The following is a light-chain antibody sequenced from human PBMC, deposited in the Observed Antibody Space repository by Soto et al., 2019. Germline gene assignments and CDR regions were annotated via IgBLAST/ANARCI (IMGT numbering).Light chain of an antibody. V-gene: IGKV3-20*01. CDR3: QQYGRSPPT. CDR2: GAS. J-gene: IGKJ4*01. Sequence: EIVLTQSPGTLSLSPGERATLSCRASQSVRSNSLAWYQQKPGQAPRLLIYGASTRATGIPDRVSGSGSGTDFTLTITRLEPEDFAVFYCQQYGRSPPTFGGGTNMEIK. CDR1: QSVRSNS.